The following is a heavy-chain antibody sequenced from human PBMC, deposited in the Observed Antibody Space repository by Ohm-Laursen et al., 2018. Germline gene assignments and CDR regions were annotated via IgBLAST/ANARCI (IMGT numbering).Heavy chain of an antibody. CDR3: ARDDSVENDSSGWY. CDR1: GFPFSSYW. J-gene: IGHJ4*02. Sequence: SLRLSCAASGFPFSSYWMSWVRQAPGKGLEWVGNIKQDGSEKYYVDSVKGRFTISRDNAKKSVYLQMNSLRAEDTAVYYCARDDSVENDSSGWYWGKGSLVTVSS. D-gene: IGHD6-19*01. CDR2: IKQDGSEK. V-gene: IGHV3-7*01.